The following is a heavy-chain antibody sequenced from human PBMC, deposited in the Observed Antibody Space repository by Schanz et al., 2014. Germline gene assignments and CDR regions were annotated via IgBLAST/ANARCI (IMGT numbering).Heavy chain of an antibody. J-gene: IGHJ4*02. CDR2: ISSSGSII. D-gene: IGHD1-26*01. V-gene: IGHV3-11*01. CDR1: GFIFSDYY. Sequence: QVQLVESGGGLVKPGGSLRLSCAASGFIFSDYYMNWIRQAPGKGLEWVSYISSSGSIIYYADSVKGRFTISRDNAKNSLNLQMNSLRVEDTAVYYCALGWELPGYFEYWGQGTLVTVSS. CDR3: ALGWELPGYFEY.